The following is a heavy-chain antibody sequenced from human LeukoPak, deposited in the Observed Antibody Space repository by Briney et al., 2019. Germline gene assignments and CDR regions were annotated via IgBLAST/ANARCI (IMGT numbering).Heavy chain of an antibody. Sequence: ASVKVSCKASGYTFTSYYIHWVRKAPGQGPEWVGIINPSSAYTTYSQKFQGRVTMTRDTSTSTVYMELSSLTSEDTAVYYCARDRNSGSYCSDYWGQGTLVTVSS. CDR1: GYTFTSYY. D-gene: IGHD1-26*01. J-gene: IGHJ4*02. CDR2: INPSSAYT. CDR3: ARDRNSGSYCSDY. V-gene: IGHV1-46*01.